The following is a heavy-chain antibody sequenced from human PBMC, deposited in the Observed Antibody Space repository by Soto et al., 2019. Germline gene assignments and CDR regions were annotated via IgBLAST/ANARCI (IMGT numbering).Heavy chain of an antibody. CDR1: GFTFSSYG. CDR3: AKDGELPDGDFYYFDY. V-gene: IGHV3-30*18. J-gene: IGHJ4*02. CDR2: ISYDGSNK. D-gene: IGHD1-26*01. Sequence: GGSLRLSCAASGFTFSSYGMHWVRQAPGKGLEWVAVISYDGSNKYYADSVKGRFTISRDNSKNTLYLQMNSLRAEDTAVYYCAKDGELPDGDFYYFDYWGQGTLVTVSS.